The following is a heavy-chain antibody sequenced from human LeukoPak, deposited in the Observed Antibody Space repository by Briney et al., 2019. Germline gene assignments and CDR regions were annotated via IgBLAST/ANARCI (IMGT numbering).Heavy chain of an antibody. CDR1: GFTFSSYG. V-gene: IGHV3-30*18. CDR2: ISYDGSNQ. J-gene: IGHJ4*02. Sequence: GRSLRLSCAASGFTFSSYGMHWVRQAPGKGLEWVAVISYDGSNQYYADSVKGRFTISRDNSKNTLYLQMNSLRAEDTAVYYCAKDRWPRSPEKFPCFGFWGQGTLVIVSS. CDR3: AKDRWPRSPEKFPCFGF. D-gene: IGHD3-3*01.